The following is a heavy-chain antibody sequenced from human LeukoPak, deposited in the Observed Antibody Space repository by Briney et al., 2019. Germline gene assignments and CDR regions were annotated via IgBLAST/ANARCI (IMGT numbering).Heavy chain of an antibody. D-gene: IGHD3-22*01. CDR1: GFTFTSYT. CDR2: ISSTSWYL. V-gene: IGHV3-21*04. J-gene: IGHJ3*02. CDR3: AKGGADYYDTSGSYLLLGKGLFDI. Sequence: GGSLRLSCAASGFTFTSYTMNWVRQAPGKGLEWVSSISSTSWYLYHADSMKGRFTTSRDNSKSTLYLQMNGLRAEDTAVYYCAKGGADYYDTSGSYLLLGKGLFDIWGQGTMVTVSS.